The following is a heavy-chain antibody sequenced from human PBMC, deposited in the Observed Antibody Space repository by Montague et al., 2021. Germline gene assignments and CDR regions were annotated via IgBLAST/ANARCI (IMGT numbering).Heavy chain of an antibody. CDR1: SGSISSFS. V-gene: IGHV4-59*03. J-gene: IGHJ4*02. CDR2: LYDSGDT. CDR3: ARRGRPMGLYHFDY. Sequence: SDTLSLTCIVSSGSISSFSWAWIRQAPGKVLEWIGHLYDSGDTHYHPSLHSRLTFSLSPSSKQFFLRLTSVTAAETAVYHCARRGRPMGLYHFDYWGQGTLVTVSS. D-gene: IGHD2-8*01.